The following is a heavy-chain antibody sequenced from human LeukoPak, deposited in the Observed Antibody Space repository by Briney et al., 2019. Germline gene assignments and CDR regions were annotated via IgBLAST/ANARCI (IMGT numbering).Heavy chain of an antibody. CDR1: GFTVSSNY. CDR2: IYSGGST. J-gene: IGHJ4*02. CDR3: ARDHSIAAAGTN. V-gene: IGHV3-66*01. D-gene: IGHD6-13*01. Sequence: GGSLRLSCAASGFTVSSNYMSWVRQAPGKGLEWVSVIYSGGSTYYADFVKGRFTISRDNSKNTLYLQMNSLRAEDTAVYYCARDHSIAAAGTNWGQGTLVTVSS.